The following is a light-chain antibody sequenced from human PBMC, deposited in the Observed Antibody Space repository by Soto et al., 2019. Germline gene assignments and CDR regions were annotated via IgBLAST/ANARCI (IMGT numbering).Light chain of an antibody. Sequence: VLTQSPGTLSLSPGDRATLSCRASQSVSSSYLAWYQQKPGQAPRLLIYGASSRATGIPDRFSGSGSGTDFTLTISRLEPEDFAVYSCQQYGVSPRTFGQGTKVEIK. CDR1: QSVSSSY. V-gene: IGKV3-20*01. CDR2: GAS. J-gene: IGKJ1*01. CDR3: QQYGVSPRT.